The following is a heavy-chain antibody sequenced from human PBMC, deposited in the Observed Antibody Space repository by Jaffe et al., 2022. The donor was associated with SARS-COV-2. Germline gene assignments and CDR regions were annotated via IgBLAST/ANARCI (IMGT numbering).Heavy chain of an antibody. CDR1: GFTFSNAW. V-gene: IGHV3-15*01. J-gene: IGHJ6*02. CDR2: IKSKTDGGTT. Sequence: EVQLVESGGGLVKPGGSLRLSCAASGFTFSNAWMSWVRQAPGKGLEWVGRIKSKTDGGTTDYAAPVKGRFTISRDDSKNTLYLQMNSLKTEDTAVYYCTYYYGSGSAPGYYYYGMDVWGQGTTVTVSS. D-gene: IGHD3-10*01. CDR3: TYYYGSGSAPGYYYYGMDV.